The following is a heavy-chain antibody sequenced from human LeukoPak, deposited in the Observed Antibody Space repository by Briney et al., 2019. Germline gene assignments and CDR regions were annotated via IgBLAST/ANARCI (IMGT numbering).Heavy chain of an antibody. CDR2: IIPNSGAT. CDR1: GYTFIDYA. J-gene: IGHJ4*02. Sequence: AASVKVSCKAAGYTFIDYAMHWVRQAPGQGLEWMGWIIPNSGATTYAQNFQGRVTATRDTSISTAYMEMTRLRSDDTAVYYCASHLPVNGWGSYFSFDSWGQGTLVTVSS. CDR3: ASHLPVNGWGSYFSFDS. V-gene: IGHV1-2*02. D-gene: IGHD3-10*01.